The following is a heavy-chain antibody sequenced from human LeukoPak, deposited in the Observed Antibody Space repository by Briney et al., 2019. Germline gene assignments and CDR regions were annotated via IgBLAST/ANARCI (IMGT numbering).Heavy chain of an antibody. CDR2: ISWNSGSI. Sequence: GGSLRLSCAASGFTFDDYAMHWVRQAPGKGLEWVSGISWNSGSIGYADSVKGRFIISRDNAKNSLYLQMNSLRAEDTALYYCAKANYYDSSGYHHDAFDIWGQGTMVSVSS. CDR3: AKANYYDSSGYHHDAFDI. J-gene: IGHJ3*02. D-gene: IGHD3-22*01. CDR1: GFTFDDYA. V-gene: IGHV3-9*01.